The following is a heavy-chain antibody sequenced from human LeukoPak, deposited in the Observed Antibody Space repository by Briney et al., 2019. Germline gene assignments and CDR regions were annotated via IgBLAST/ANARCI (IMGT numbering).Heavy chain of an antibody. J-gene: IGHJ6*02. Sequence: PSETLSLTCTVSGGSISSYYWSWIRQPPGKGLEWIGYIYYSGSTNYNPSLKSRVTISVDTSKSQFSLKLSSVTAADTAVYYCARLDPGITMVRGVIITDYYYYYGMDVWGQGTTVTVSS. V-gene: IGHV4-59*08. CDR1: GGSISSYY. CDR3: ARLDPGITMVRGVIITDYYYYYGMDV. D-gene: IGHD3-10*01. CDR2: IYYSGST.